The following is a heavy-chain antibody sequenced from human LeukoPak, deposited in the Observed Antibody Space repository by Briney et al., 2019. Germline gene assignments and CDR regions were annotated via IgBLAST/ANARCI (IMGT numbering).Heavy chain of an antibody. CDR1: GYTLTSYY. V-gene: IGHV1-2*02. J-gene: IGHJ4*02. CDR3: AREGREFGPHKLAGFDY. D-gene: IGHD3-16*01. CDR2: INPNSGGT. Sequence: ASVKVSCKASGYTLTSYYIHWVRQAPGQGLEWMGWINPNSGGTNYAQKFQGRVTLTRDTSITTAYMELSRLRYDDTAVYYCAREGREFGPHKLAGFDYWGQGTLVTVSS.